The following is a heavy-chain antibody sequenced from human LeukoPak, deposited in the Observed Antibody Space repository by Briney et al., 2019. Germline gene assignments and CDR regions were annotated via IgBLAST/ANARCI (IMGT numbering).Heavy chain of an antibody. Sequence: GGSLRLSCAVSGFTFSSYTMHWVRQAPMKGLEWVSSISTSATYTYYADSVKGRFSVSRDNAKNSLYLQMNSLRAEDTAVYFCARDLEDYNNYGEMAIWGQGTLVTVSS. CDR3: ARDLEDYNNYGEMAI. D-gene: IGHD4-11*01. J-gene: IGHJ4*02. CDR1: GFTFSSYT. CDR2: ISTSATYT. V-gene: IGHV3-21*01.